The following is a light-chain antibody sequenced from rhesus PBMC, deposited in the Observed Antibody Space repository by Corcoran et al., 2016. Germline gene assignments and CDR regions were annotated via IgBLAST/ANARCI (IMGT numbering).Light chain of an antibody. CDR3: YQHSRGYS. J-gene: IGKJ2*01. V-gene: IGKV3-10*01. CDR1: QSVSSY. CDR2: GAS. Sequence: QVILTQSPATLSLSPGERATLSCRASQSVSSYLAWYQQKPGQAPRLLIEGASSRATGIPDRFSGSGSVTDFTLTISSLEPVDVGVYHCYQHSRGYSFGQGTKVEIK.